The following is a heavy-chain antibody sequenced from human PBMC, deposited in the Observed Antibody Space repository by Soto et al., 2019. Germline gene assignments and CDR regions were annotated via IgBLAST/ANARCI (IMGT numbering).Heavy chain of an antibody. CDR1: GGSNTSSY. J-gene: IGHJ6*02. V-gene: IGHV4-59*01. Sequence: SETLSPTCTVSGGSNTSSYRSWIRRPPGEGLGWIAYIYDTGISGYTPSTSYNPSLKSRVTMSVDTSKGQFSLKLTSVTAADTAVYYCARGEDAFFYYGLDVWGQGITVTVSS. CDR2: IYDTGISGYTPST. CDR3: ARGEDAFFYYGLDV.